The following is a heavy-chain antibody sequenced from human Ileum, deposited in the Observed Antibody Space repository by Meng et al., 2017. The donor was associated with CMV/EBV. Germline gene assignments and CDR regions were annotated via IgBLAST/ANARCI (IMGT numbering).Heavy chain of an antibody. CDR3: VRASITMIDY. J-gene: IGHJ4*02. CDR1: GDSISSGDYF. D-gene: IGHD3-22*01. V-gene: IGHV4-39*07. CDR2: ITYSGTI. Sequence: QLPEPGPGLVKPSETLSLTCTVSGDSISSGDYFWGWIRQPPKGLEWVASITYSGTIYYNPSLKSRVTMSVDTSKNQFSLKLNSVTAADTAVYYCVRASITMIDYWGQGTLVTVSS.